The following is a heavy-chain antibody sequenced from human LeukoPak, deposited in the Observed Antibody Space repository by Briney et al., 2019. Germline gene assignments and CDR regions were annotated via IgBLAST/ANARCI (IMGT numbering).Heavy chain of an antibody. V-gene: IGHV3-74*01. CDR2: SNGAGSTT. J-gene: IGHJ4*02. CDR1: GFSFSGYW. D-gene: IGHD3-10*01. CDR3: ARDGHGEVPFDY. Sequence: PGGSLRLSCAASGFSFSGYWMHWVRQAPGKGLVWVSRSNGAGSTTTYADSVKGRFTMSRDNAKNTLYLQMNSLRAEDTAIYYCARDGHGEVPFDYWGQGTLVTVSS.